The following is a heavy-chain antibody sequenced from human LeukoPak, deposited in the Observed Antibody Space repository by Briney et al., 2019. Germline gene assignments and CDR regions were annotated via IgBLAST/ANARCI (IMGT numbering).Heavy chain of an antibody. CDR1: GFTFSSYG. CDR2: ISYDGSNK. CDR3: AKAYSRGWYPYFDY. J-gene: IGHJ4*02. Sequence: GGSLRLSCAASGFTFSSYGMHWVRQAPGKGLEWVAVISYDGSNKYYADSVKGRFTISRDNSKNTLYLQMNSLRAEDTAVYYCAKAYSRGWYPYFDYWGQGTLVTVSS. V-gene: IGHV3-30*18. D-gene: IGHD6-19*01.